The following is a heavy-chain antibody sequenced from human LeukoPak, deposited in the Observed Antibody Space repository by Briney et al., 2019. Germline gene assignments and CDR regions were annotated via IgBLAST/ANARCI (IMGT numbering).Heavy chain of an antibody. CDR3: ARGKPHYDFGLVY. D-gene: IGHD3-3*01. CDR1: GFTFSSYA. CDR2: ISSNGGST. V-gene: IGHV3-64*01. J-gene: IGHJ4*02. Sequence: GGSLRLSCAASGFTFSSYAMHWVRQAPGKGLEYVSSISSNGGSTYYANSVKGRFTISRDNSKNTLYLQMGRLRAEDMAVYYCARGKPHYDFGLVYWGQRSLGTVCS.